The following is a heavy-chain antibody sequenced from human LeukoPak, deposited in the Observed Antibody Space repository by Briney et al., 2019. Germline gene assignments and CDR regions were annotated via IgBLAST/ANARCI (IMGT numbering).Heavy chain of an antibody. CDR2: ISYDGSNK. CDR3: AKDSGYSSSWYFDY. Sequence: QPGGSLRFSCAASGFTFSSYAMSWVRQAPGKRLEWVAVISYDGSNKYYADSVKGRFTISRDNSKNTLYLQMNSLRAEDTAVYYCAKDSGYSSSWYFDYWGQGTLVTVSS. CDR1: GFTFSSYA. D-gene: IGHD6-13*01. V-gene: IGHV3-30*18. J-gene: IGHJ4*02.